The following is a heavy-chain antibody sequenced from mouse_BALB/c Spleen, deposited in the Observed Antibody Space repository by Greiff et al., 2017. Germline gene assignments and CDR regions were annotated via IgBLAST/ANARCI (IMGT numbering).Heavy chain of an antibody. CDR1: GFAFSSYD. J-gene: IGHJ4*01. CDR3: ARRGITRAMDY. CDR2: ISGGGGST. V-gene: IGHV5-12-1*01. Sequence: EVKLVESGGGLVKPGGSLKLSCAASGFAFSSYDMSWVRQTPEKRLEWVAYISGGGGSTYYPDTVKGRFTISRDNAKNTLYLQMSSLKSEDTAMYYCARRGITRAMDYWGQGTSVTVSS. D-gene: IGHD2-4*01.